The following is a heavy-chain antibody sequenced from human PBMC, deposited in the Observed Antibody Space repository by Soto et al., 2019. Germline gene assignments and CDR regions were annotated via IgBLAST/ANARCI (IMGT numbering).Heavy chain of an antibody. CDR1: GDSVSSNSAA. Sequence: SQTLSLTCAISGDSVSSNSAAWNWIRQSPSRGLEWLGRTYYRSKWYNDYAVSVKSRITINPDTSKNQFSLQLNSVTPEDTAVYYCARELLFSGSYPYYYYYYGMDVWGQGTTVTVSS. V-gene: IGHV6-1*01. D-gene: IGHD3-10*01. CDR3: ARELLFSGSYPYYYYYYGMDV. J-gene: IGHJ6*02. CDR2: TYYRSKWYN.